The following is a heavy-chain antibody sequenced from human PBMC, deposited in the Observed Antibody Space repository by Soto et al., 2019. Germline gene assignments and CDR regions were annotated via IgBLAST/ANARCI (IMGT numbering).Heavy chain of an antibody. J-gene: IGHJ6*02. D-gene: IGHD3-22*01. CDR2: IYYTGST. V-gene: IGHV4-59*01. CDR1: GGSIKDYY. Sequence: PSETLSLTCTVSGGSIKDYYRSWIRQPPGKGLEWIGHIYYTGSTYYNPSLKSRVTISVDTSKNHFSLRLSSVTAADTAVYFCQRDRLFDTSKGGYYYYAVDIWAQGTPVPVS. CDR3: QRDRLFDTSKGGYYYYAVDI.